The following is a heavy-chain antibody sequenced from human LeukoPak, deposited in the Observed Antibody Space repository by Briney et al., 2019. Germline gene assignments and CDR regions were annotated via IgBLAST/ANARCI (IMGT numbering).Heavy chain of an antibody. V-gene: IGHV3-66*01. CDR3: ARDSSGYQ. J-gene: IGHJ4*02. D-gene: IGHD3-22*01. CDR1: GLTFSNSA. Sequence: GGSLRLSCAASGLTFSNSAMHWVRQAPGKGLECVSVYYSGGSTYYADSVKGRFTISRDDSKNTLYLQMNSLRAEDTAVYYCARDSSGYQWGQGTLVTVSS. CDR2: YYSGGST.